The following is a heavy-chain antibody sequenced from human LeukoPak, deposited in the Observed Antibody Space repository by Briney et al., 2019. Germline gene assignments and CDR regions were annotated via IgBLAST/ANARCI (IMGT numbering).Heavy chain of an antibody. CDR1: GFTFSSYA. Sequence: PGGSLRLSCAASGFTFSSYAMSWVRQAPGKGLEWVGRIKSKTDGGTRDYAAPVKGRFTISRDDSKNTLYLQMNSLRTEDTAVYYCTTDGYYDTPFDYWGQGTLVTVSS. D-gene: IGHD3-22*01. J-gene: IGHJ4*02. V-gene: IGHV3-15*01. CDR3: TTDGYYDTPFDY. CDR2: IKSKTDGGTR.